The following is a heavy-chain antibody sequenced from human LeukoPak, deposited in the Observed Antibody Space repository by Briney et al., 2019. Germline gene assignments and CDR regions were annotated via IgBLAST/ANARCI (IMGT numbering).Heavy chain of an antibody. V-gene: IGHV4-4*02. Sequence: SETLSLTCAVSGGSISSSNWWSWVRQPPGKGLEWIGEIYHSGSTNYNPSLKSRVTISVDKSKNQFSLKLSSVTAADTAVYYCASEPGIAAANAFDIWGQGTMVTVSS. CDR3: ASEPGIAAANAFDI. J-gene: IGHJ3*02. CDR1: GGSISSSNW. CDR2: IYHSGST. D-gene: IGHD6-13*01.